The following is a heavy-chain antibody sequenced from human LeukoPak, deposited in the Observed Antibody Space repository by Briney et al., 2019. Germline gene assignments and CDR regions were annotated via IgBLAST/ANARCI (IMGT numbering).Heavy chain of an antibody. CDR1: VCTFSSYA. CDR3: ARVGQYYYGSGSYSMNV. V-gene: IGHV1-69*04. CDR2: IIPILGIA. Sequence: SVKVSCKASVCTFSSYAISWVRQAPGQGLEWMGRIIPILGIANYAQKLQGRVTITADKSTSTAYMDLRSLRSQGTAVTYCARVGQYYYGSGSYSMNVWGQGTTVTVSS. D-gene: IGHD3-10*01. J-gene: IGHJ6*02.